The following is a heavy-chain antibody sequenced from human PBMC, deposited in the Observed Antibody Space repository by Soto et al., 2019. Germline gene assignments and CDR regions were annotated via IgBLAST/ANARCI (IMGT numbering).Heavy chain of an antibody. J-gene: IGHJ6*02. CDR2: IIPIFGTA. CDR3: ARVIRYFDWLPDTYYYGMDV. V-gene: IGHV1-69*01. CDR1: GGTFSSYA. D-gene: IGHD3-9*01. Sequence: QVQLVQTGAGVKKPGSSVKVSCKASGGTFSSYAISWVRQAPGQGLEWMGGIIPIFGTANYAQKFQGRVTITADESTSTAYMELSSLRSEDTAVYYCARVIRYFDWLPDTYYYGMDVWGQGTTVTVSS.